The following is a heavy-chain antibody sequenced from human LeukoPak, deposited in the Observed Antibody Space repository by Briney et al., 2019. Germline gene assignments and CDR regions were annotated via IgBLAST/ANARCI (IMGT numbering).Heavy chain of an antibody. Sequence: GSLRLSCAASGFSFSSYGMSWIRQPPGKGLEWIGEINHSGSTNYNPSLKSRVTISVDTSKNQFSLKLSSVTAADTAVYYCARHSGSSTGTFDYWGQGTLVTVSS. D-gene: IGHD1-26*01. J-gene: IGHJ4*02. CDR3: ARHSGSSTGTFDY. CDR1: GFSFSSYG. V-gene: IGHV4-34*01. CDR2: INHSGST.